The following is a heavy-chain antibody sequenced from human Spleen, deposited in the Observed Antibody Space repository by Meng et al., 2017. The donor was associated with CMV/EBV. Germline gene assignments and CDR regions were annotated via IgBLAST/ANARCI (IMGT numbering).Heavy chain of an antibody. CDR1: ASLSGLTW. V-gene: IGHV4-4*01. Sequence: ASLSGLTWAGWSRHPPGKGVGWLGEVFHAGSTSYNPSRKSRFTLSVDNSRNHFSLRLTSVTAADTAVYSCACKARCGTTSCYQYWGQGTLVTVSS. CDR3: ACKARCGTTSCYQY. D-gene: IGHD2-2*01. J-gene: IGHJ4*02. CDR2: VFHAGST.